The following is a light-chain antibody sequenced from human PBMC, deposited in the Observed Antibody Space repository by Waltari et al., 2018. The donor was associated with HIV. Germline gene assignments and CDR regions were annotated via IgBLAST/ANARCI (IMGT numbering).Light chain of an antibody. V-gene: IGKV1-39*01. CDR3: QQRYSPPWT. Sequence: IQMTQSPSSLSASVGARVTITCRASQKIGNYLHWYHKKPGKAPKLLIYAATRFHSGVPTRFRGSGSETDFTLTITSLQPEDFGVYYCQQRYSPPWTFGHGTKVELK. J-gene: IGKJ1*01. CDR2: AAT. CDR1: QKIGNY.